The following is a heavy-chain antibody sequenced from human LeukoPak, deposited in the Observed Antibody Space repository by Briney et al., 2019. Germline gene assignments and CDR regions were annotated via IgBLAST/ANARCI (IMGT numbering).Heavy chain of an antibody. D-gene: IGHD1-26*01. CDR1: GFTFSSYS. CDR3: ARSGRGGAFDI. J-gene: IGHJ3*02. Sequence: GGSLRLSCAASGFTFSSYSMNWVRQAPGKGLEWVSSISTGSSYIYYADSVKGRFTISGDNAKNTLYLQMNSLRAEDTAVYYCARSGRGGAFDIWGQGTMVTVSS. CDR2: ISTGSSYI. V-gene: IGHV3-21*01.